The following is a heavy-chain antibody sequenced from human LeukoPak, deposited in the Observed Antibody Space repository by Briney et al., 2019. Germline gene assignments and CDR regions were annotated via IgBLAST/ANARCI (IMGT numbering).Heavy chain of an antibody. J-gene: IGHJ6*03. Sequence: GGSLRLSCAASEFSFSSYNMNWVRQAPGKGLEWVSSITASSTYTFYADSVKGRFTISRDNVKNSLYLQMNSLRAEDTAVYYCARDPYSGSYGDSYYYYMDVWGKGTTVTISS. CDR2: ITASSTYT. CDR1: EFSFSSYN. V-gene: IGHV3-21*01. CDR3: ARDPYSGSYGDSYYYYMDV. D-gene: IGHD1-26*01.